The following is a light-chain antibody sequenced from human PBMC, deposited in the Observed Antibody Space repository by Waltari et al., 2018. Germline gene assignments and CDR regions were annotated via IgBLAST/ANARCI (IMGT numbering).Light chain of an antibody. V-gene: IGLV1-40*01. CDR2: GNT. CDR3: QSYDSSLGGSRV. Sequence: QSVLTQPPSVSGAPGQRVTISCTGGSSTTGAGYDVHWYQQLPGTAPKLLIYGNTNRPAGVPDRFSGSKSGTSASLAITGLQAEDEADYYCQSYDSSLGGSRVFGGGTKLTVL. CDR1: SSTTGAGYD. J-gene: IGLJ3*02.